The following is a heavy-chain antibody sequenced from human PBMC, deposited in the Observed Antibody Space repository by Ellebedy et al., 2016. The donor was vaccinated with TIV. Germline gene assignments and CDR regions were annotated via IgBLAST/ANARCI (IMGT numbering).Heavy chain of an antibody. V-gene: IGHV3-72*01. D-gene: IGHD2-21*02. CDR3: TRDICGGDCYTFDY. J-gene: IGHJ4*02. CDR1: GFTFSSFA. CDR2: TRNKANNYIT. Sequence: GESLKISCAASGFTFSSFAMSWVRQAPGKGLEWVGRTRNKANNYITEYDASVEGRFTISRDDSKNSVYLQMNSLKSEDTAVYYCTRDICGGDCYTFDYWGQGTLVTVSS.